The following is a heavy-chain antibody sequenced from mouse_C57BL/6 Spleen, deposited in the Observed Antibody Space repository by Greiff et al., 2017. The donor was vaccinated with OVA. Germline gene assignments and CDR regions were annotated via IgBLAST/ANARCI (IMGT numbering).Heavy chain of an antibody. CDR1: GYAFSSSW. J-gene: IGHJ3*01. Sequence: QVQLKESGPELVKPGASVKISCKASGYAFSSSWMNWVKQRPGKGLEWIGRIYPGDGDTNYNGKFKGKATLTADKSSSTAYMQLSSLTSEDSAVYFCATNWDERFAYGGQGTLVTVSA. V-gene: IGHV1-82*01. D-gene: IGHD4-1*01. CDR3: ATNWDERFAY. CDR2: IYPGDGDT.